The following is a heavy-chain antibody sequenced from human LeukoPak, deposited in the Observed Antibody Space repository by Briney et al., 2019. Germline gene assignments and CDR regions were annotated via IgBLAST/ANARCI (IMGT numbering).Heavy chain of an antibody. J-gene: IGHJ4*02. D-gene: IGHD4-23*01. Sequence: ASVKVSCKASGYTLTGYYMHWVRQAPGQGLEWRGRINPNSGGTNYAQKFKGRVTMTRDTSISTAYMELGRLRSDDTAVYYCARDRNGGNLGYYFDYWGQGTLVTVSS. CDR1: GYTLTGYY. V-gene: IGHV1-2*06. CDR3: ARDRNGGNLGYYFDY. CDR2: INPNSGGT.